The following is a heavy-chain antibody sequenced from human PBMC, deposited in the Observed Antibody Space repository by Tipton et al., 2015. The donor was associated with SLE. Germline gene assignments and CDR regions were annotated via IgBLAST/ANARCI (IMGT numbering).Heavy chain of an antibody. D-gene: IGHD2-15*01. CDR1: GGPFSGYY. CDR3: ARGKDIVVARDAFDI. Sequence: TLSLTCAVYGGPFSGYYWSWIRQPPGKGLEWIGEINHSGSTNYNPSLKSRVTISVDTSKNQFSLKLSSVTAADTAVYYCARGKDIVVARDAFDIWGQGTMVTVSS. V-gene: IGHV4-34*01. J-gene: IGHJ3*02. CDR2: INHSGST.